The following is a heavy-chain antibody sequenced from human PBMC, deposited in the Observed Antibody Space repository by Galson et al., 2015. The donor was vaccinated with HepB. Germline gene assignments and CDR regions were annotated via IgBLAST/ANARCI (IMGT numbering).Heavy chain of an antibody. V-gene: IGHV1-69*04. CDR1: GGTFGSYA. CDR2: IIPILGIA. D-gene: IGHD3-9*01. Sequence: SVKVSCKASGGTFGSYAISWVRQAPGQGLEWMGRIIPILGIANYAQKFQGRVTITADKSTSTAYMELSSLRSEDTAVYYCARDRPSGDILTGYYGDYWGQGTLVTVSS. CDR3: ARDRPSGDILTGYYGDY. J-gene: IGHJ4*02.